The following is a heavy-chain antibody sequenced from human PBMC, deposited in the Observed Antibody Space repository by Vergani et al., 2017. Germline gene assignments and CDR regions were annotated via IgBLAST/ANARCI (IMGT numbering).Heavy chain of an antibody. J-gene: IGHJ4*02. CDR3: EGEETSKNSPFVGE. CDR2: ISGHGDRT. V-gene: IGHV3-23*01. D-gene: IGHD4-17*01. Sequence: EVHLLESGGGQVEAGGSLRISCVASGFTFSTSAMSWVRQTSGKGLEWVSAISGHGDRTYYADSVKGRFTISRDNSKNTVYLPMNSLKAEDRATYYCEGEETSKNSPFVGEWGQETLVAV. CDR1: GFTFSTSA.